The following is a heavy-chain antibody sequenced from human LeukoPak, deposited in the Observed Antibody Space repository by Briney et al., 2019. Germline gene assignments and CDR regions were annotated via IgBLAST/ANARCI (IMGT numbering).Heavy chain of an antibody. Sequence: PSETLSLTCTVSGGSISSYYWSWIRQPPGKGLEWIGYIYYSGSTNYNPSLKSRVTISVDTSKNQFSLKLSSVTAADTAVYYCARVSWGSCSSAFDIWGQGTMVTVSS. CDR1: GGSISSYY. CDR2: IYYSGST. J-gene: IGHJ3*02. D-gene: IGHD2-15*01. CDR3: ARVSWGSCSSAFDI. V-gene: IGHV4-59*01.